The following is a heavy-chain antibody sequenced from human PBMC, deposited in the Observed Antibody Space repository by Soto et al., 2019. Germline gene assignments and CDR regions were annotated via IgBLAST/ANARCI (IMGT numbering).Heavy chain of an antibody. V-gene: IGHV4-31*03. CDR1: GGSISSGGYY. CDR3: ARIVVVPAAIRVTGSLGYYYGTDV. Sequence: TLSLTCTVSGGSISSGGYYWSWIRQHPGKGLEWIGYIYYSGSTYYNPSLKSRVTISVDTSKNQFSLKLSSVTAADTAVYYCARIVVVPAAIRVTGSLGYYYGTDVWGQGTTVTVSS. D-gene: IGHD2-2*02. CDR2: IYYSGST. J-gene: IGHJ6*02.